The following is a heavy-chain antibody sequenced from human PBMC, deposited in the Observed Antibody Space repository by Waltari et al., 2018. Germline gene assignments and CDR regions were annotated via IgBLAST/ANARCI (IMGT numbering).Heavy chain of an antibody. Sequence: QVQLVQSGAEVKKPGASVKVSCKASGYTFTGYYMHWVRQAPGQGLEWMGRINPNSGGTNYAQKFQGRVTMTRDTSISTAYMELSRLRSDDTAVYYCARGPRDGYNYRAFDYWGQGTLVTVSS. D-gene: IGHD5-12*01. CDR3: ARGPRDGYNYRAFDY. V-gene: IGHV1-2*06. J-gene: IGHJ4*02. CDR1: GYTFTGYY. CDR2: INPNSGGT.